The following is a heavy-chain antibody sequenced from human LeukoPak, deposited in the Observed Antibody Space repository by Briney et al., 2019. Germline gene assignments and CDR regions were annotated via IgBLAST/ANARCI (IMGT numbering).Heavy chain of an antibody. CDR1: GFTVSSNY. J-gene: IGHJ4*02. CDR2: IYSGGST. CDR3: ARFIAAAGTEYFDY. Sequence: GVLRLSCAASGFTVSSNYMSWVRQAPGKGLEWVSVIYSGGSTYYADSVKGRFTISRDNSKNTLYLQMNSLRAEDTAVYYCARFIAAAGTEYFDYWGQGTLVTVSS. D-gene: IGHD6-13*01. V-gene: IGHV3-66*01.